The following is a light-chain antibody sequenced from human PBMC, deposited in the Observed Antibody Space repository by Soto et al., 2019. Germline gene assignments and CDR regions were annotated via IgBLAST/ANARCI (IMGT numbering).Light chain of an antibody. CDR1: SEHSTYA. Sequence: QSVLTQLPSASASLGASVKVTCTLNSEHSTYAIAWHRQQPEKGPRYLMRIYSDGSHVRGDGIPDRFLGSSSGAERHLTISSLQSDDEAEYYCQTWGAGSVVFGGGTKLTVL. V-gene: IGLV4-69*01. J-gene: IGLJ2*01. CDR2: IYSDGSH. CDR3: QTWGAGSVV.